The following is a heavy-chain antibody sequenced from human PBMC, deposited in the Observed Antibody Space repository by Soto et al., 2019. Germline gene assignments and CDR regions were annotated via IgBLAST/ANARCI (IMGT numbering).Heavy chain of an antibody. CDR1: GFTFSSYA. V-gene: IGHV3-23*01. D-gene: IGHD2-2*02. J-gene: IGHJ4*02. CDR2: ISGSGGST. Sequence: GGSLRLSCAASGFTFSSYAMSWVRQAPGKGLEWVSAISGSGGSTYYADSVKGRFTISRDNSKNTLYLQMNSLRAEDTAVYYCAKLGGGCSSTSCYTSVYFDYWGQGTLVTV. CDR3: AKLGGGCSSTSCYTSVYFDY.